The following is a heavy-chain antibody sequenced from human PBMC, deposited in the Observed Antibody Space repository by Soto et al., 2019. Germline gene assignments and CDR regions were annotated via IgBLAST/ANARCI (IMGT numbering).Heavy chain of an antibody. CDR2: INHSGST. Sequence: LSLTCAVYGGSFSGYYWSWIRQPPGKGLEWIGEINHSGSTNYNPSLKSRVTISVDTSKNQFSLKLSSVTAADTAVYYCAREVPRYYYGSGRRNWFDPWGQGTLVTVSS. CDR1: GGSFSGYY. D-gene: IGHD3-10*01. V-gene: IGHV4-34*01. CDR3: AREVPRYYYGSGRRNWFDP. J-gene: IGHJ5*02.